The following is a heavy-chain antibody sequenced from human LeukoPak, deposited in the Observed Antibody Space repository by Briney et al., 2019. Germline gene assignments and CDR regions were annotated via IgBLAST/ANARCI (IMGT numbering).Heavy chain of an antibody. CDR2: IKQDGSER. V-gene: IGHV3-7*01. CDR3: ARLDAGRYYFYGMDV. J-gene: IGHJ6*02. Sequence: GGSLRLSCAASGFTFSSYWMSWVRQAPGKGLEGVANIKQDGSERYSVDSVKGRFTISRDNAKNSLSLQMNSLRAEDTAVYYCARLDAGRYYFYGMDVWGQGTTVTVSS. D-gene: IGHD2-15*01. CDR1: GFTFSSYW.